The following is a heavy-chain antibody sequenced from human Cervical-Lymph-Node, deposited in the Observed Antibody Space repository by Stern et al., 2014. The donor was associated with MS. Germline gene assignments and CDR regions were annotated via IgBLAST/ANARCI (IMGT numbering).Heavy chain of an antibody. CDR2: ISADSDPT. Sequence: EVQLLESGGVLVKPGGSLRLSCKASGFIITGHSMNWVRQAPGKGLEWVSSISADSDPTLYAASVKGRFTISRDNAKKSLYLQMNSLRAEDTAVYYCARLETLAPSDHWGQGTLVTVSS. V-gene: IGHV3-21*01. CDR3: ARLETLAPSDH. CDR1: GFIITGHS. J-gene: IGHJ4*02. D-gene: IGHD3-3*01.